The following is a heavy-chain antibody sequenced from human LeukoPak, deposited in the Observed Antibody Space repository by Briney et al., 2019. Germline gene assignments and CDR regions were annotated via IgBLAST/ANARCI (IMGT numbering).Heavy chain of an antibody. D-gene: IGHD3-3*01. V-gene: IGHV4-34*01. CDR2: INHSGST. CDR3: ARGPLRDFWSGYSSYYFDY. CDR1: GGSFSGYY. J-gene: IGHJ4*02. Sequence: SETLSLTCAVYGGSFSGYYWSWIRQPPGKGLEWIGEINHSGSTNYNPSLKSRVTISVDTSKNQFSLKLSSVTAADTAVYYCARGPLRDFWSGYSSYYFDYWGLGTLVTVSS.